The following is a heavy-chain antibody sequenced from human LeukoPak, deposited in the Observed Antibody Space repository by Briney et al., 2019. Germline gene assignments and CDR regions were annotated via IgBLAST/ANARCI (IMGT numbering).Heavy chain of an antibody. CDR1: GFTFSSYW. CDR2: IKQDGSEK. Sequence: QTGGSLRLSCAACGFTFSSYWMSWVRQAPGKGLEWVANIKQDGSEKYYVDSVKGRFAISRDNAKNSMHLQMNSLRAEDTAVYDCARDGSYYYGSGSYYWGQGTLVTVSS. J-gene: IGHJ4*02. D-gene: IGHD3-10*01. CDR3: ARDGSYYYGSGSYY. V-gene: IGHV3-7*01.